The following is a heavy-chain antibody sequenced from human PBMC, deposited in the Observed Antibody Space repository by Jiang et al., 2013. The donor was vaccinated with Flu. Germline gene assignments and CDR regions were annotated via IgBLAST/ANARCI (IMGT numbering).Heavy chain of an antibody. D-gene: IGHD1-14*01. V-gene: IGHV4-39*07. Sequence: SRVTISVDTSKNQFSLKLSSVTAADTAVYYCAREGGRYGVLNWFDPWGQGTLVTVSS. CDR3: AREGGRYGVLNWFDP. J-gene: IGHJ5*02.